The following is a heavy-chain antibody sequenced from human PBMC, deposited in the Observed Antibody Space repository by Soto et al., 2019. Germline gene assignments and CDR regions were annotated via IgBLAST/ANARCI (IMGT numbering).Heavy chain of an antibody. CDR2: ISGYNGNT. J-gene: IGHJ6*02. V-gene: IGHV1-18*01. Sequence: EASVKGSCKSSGYTLSMSGISWVRQAPGQGLEWMGWISGYNGNTNYEQKFQDRVTMTTDTTTNTAYMELRSLRSDDTAVYYCAREGPRPYYYYGMDVWGQGTMVTVSS. CDR3: AREGPRPYYYYGMDV. CDR1: GYTLSMSG.